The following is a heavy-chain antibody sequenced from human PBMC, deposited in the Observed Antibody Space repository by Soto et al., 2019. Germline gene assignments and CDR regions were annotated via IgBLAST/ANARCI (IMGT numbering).Heavy chain of an antibody. CDR2: IIPIFGTA. J-gene: IGHJ5*02. V-gene: IGHV1-69*13. CDR3: ARGVYWYYDFYRRWFDP. Sequence: SVKVSCKASGYTFTSYGIIWVRQAPGQGLEWMGGIIPIFGTANYAQKFQGRVTITADESTSTAYMELSSLRSEDTAVYYCARGVYWYYDFYRRWFDPWGQGTLVTVS. D-gene: IGHD3-3*01. CDR1: GYTFTSYG.